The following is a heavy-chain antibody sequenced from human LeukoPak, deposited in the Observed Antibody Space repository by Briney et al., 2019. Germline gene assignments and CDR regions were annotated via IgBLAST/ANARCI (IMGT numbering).Heavy chain of an antibody. J-gene: IGHJ5*02. CDR2: ITGSGSFV. CDR1: GFIFNNYI. D-gene: IGHD6-6*01. CDR3: ARDSSGPWFDP. Sequence: GGSLRLSCAVSGFIFNNYIMNWVRQAPGKGLEWVSSITGSGSFVCYADSVKGRFTISSDNAKNSLFLQMNSLRAEDTAVYYCARDSSGPWFDPWGQGTLVTVSS. V-gene: IGHV3-21*01.